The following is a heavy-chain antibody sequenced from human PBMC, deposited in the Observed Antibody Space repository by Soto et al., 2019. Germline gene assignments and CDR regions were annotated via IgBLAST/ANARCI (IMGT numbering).Heavy chain of an antibody. CDR1: GFTFSNVW. J-gene: IGHJ4*02. D-gene: IGHD7-27*01. V-gene: IGHV3-15*01. Sequence: EVPLVQSGGGLVKPGGSLRLSCAASGFTFSNVWMTWVRQAPGKGLEGVGLIRSKTDGGTTDYTAPVKGRFTISRDDSKNTLYLQMNSLKTEDTAVYYCTSTLGYWGQGTLVTVSS. CDR3: TSTLGY. CDR2: IRSKTDGGTT.